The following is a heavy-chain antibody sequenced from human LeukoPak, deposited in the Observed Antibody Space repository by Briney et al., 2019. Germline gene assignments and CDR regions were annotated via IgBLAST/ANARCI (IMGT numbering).Heavy chain of an antibody. D-gene: IGHD3-22*01. CDR3: ARLAYYYDSSDYSDY. Sequence: PSETLSLTCTVSGGSISSYFWSWIRRPPGKGLEWLGYVHYSGNTNYNPSLKSRVTMSVDTSRDQFSLHLRSVTAADTAVYYCARLAYYYDSSDYSDYWGPGTLVTVSS. V-gene: IGHV4-59*08. CDR1: GGSISSYF. CDR2: VHYSGNT. J-gene: IGHJ4*02.